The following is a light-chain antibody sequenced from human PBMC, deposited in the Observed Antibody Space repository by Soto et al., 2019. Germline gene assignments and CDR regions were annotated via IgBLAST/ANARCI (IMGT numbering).Light chain of an antibody. CDR2: KVS. Sequence: DAVLTQSPLSLPVTLGQPATISCRSSQGLASREGNTYLNWFQQRPGQSPRRLIYKVSNRDSGVPGRFSGSGSGTDFTLKISRVEAEDVGVYYCMQGTHWPYTFGQGTKLEIK. V-gene: IGKV2-30*01. J-gene: IGKJ2*01. CDR1: QGLASREGNTY. CDR3: MQGTHWPYT.